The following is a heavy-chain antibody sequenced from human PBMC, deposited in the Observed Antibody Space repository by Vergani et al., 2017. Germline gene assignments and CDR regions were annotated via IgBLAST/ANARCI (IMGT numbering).Heavy chain of an antibody. CDR1: GFTFSSYG. Sequence: QVQLVESGGGVVQPGRSLRLSCAASGFTFSSYGMHWVRQAPGKGLEWVAVIWYDGSNKYYADSVKGRFTISRDNSKNTLYLQMNRLRAEDTAVYYCARDRVYVILSSDYMDVWGKGTTVTVSS. CDR2: IWYDGSNK. V-gene: IGHV3-33*01. J-gene: IGHJ6*03. CDR3: ARDRVYVILSSDYMDV. D-gene: IGHD2-8*01.